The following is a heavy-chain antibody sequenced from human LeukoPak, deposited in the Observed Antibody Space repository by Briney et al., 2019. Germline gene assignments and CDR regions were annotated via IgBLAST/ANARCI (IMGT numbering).Heavy chain of an antibody. J-gene: IGHJ6*03. CDR3: ARDLPRRESNSFYLYAYYMDV. V-gene: IGHV1-18*01. D-gene: IGHD4-23*01. Sequence: ASVKVSCKASGYSFTSYGISWVRQAPGQGLEWVGWISADNGDTTNAQKVQGRVTMTTDTSTSTASMELRSLRFDDTAVYYCARDLPRRESNSFYLYAYYMDVWGKGTTVIVSS. CDR2: ISADNGDT. CDR1: GYSFTSYG.